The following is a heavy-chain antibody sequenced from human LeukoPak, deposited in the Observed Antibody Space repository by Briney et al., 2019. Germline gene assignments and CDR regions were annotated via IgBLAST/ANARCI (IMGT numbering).Heavy chain of an antibody. V-gene: IGHV4-30-2*01. CDR2: IYHSGST. J-gene: IGHJ5*02. CDR1: GGSISSGGYS. CDR3: ARTSEWFDP. Sequence: SETLSLTCAVSGGSISSGGYSWNWIRQPPGKGLEWIGYIYHSGSTYYNPSLKSRVTISVDRSKNQFSLKLSSVTAADTAVYYCARTSEWFDPWGQGTLVTVSS.